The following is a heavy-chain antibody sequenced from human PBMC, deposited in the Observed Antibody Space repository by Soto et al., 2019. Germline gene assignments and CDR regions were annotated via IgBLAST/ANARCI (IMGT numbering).Heavy chain of an antibody. CDR2: VYYTGST. D-gene: IGHD1-26*01. CDR1: GGSISGSY. CDR3: ARGPPIVGNTTPLDS. V-gene: IGHV4-59*12. Sequence: PSETLSLTCSVSGGSISGSYWSWIRQSPGKGLEWLGYVYYTGSTNYSPSLRSRVSISVDTSKNEFSLRLSSVTAADTAVYYCARGPPIVGNTTPLDSWGRGTLVTVSS. J-gene: IGHJ4*02.